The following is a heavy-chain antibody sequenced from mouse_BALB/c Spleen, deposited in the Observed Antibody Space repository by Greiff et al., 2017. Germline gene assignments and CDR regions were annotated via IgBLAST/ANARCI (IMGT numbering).Heavy chain of an antibody. CDR3: ARRTMVATGFAY. Sequence: QVQLQQSGAELMKPGASVKISCKATGYTFSSYWIEWVKQRPGHGLEWIGEILPGSGSTNYNEKFKGKATFTADTSSNTAYMQISSLKSKDPAVYYSARRTMVATGFAYWGQGTLVTVSA. CDR2: ILPGSGST. V-gene: IGHV1-9*01. D-gene: IGHD2-2*01. CDR1: GYTFSSYW. J-gene: IGHJ3*01.